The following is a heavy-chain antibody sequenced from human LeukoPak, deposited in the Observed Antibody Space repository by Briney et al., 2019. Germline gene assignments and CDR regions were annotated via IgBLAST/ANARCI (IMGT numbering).Heavy chain of an antibody. J-gene: IGHJ4*02. V-gene: IGHV1-2*06. CDR3: ARAVYYYDSSGYYGN. CDR2: INPNGGGT. CDR1: GYTFTGYY. D-gene: IGHD3-22*01. Sequence: GASVKVSFKASGYTFTGYYMHWVRQAPGQGLEWMARINPNGGGTNYAQKFQDRVTMTRDTSISTAYMELSRLRSDDTAVYYCARAVYYYDSSGYYGNWGQGTLVTVSS.